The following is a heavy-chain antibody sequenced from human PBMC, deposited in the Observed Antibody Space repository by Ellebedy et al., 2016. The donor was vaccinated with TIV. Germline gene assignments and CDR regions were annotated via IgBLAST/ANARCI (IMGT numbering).Heavy chain of an antibody. CDR3: ATLTVGHFDY. J-gene: IGHJ4*02. V-gene: IGHV3-33*08. CDR1: GFSFSNFW. CDR2: IWYDGSNK. Sequence: GESLKISCAAWGFSFSNFWMSWVRQAPGKGLEWVAVIWYDGSNKYYADSVKGRFTISRDNSKNTLYLQMNSLRAEDTAVYYCATLTVGHFDYWGQGTLVTVSS.